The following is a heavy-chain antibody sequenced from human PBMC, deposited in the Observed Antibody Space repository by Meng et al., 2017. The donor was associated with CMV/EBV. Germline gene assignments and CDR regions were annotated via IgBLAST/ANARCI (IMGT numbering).Heavy chain of an antibody. CDR1: GGSISSGDYY. J-gene: IGHJ4*02. D-gene: IGHD2-21*02. CDR3: AREGDNPFDY. CDR2: IYYSGST. V-gene: IGHV4-30-4*08. Sequence: LQEPGPGLCNPSQTLYLTCTVSGGSISSGDYYWSGIRQPPGKGLEWIGYIYYSGSTYYNPSLKSRVTISVDTSKDQFSLKLSSVTAADTAVYYCAREGDNPFDYWGQGTLVTVSS.